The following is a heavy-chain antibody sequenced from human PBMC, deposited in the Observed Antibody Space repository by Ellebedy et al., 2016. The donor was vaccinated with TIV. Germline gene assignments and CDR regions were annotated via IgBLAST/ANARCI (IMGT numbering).Heavy chain of an antibody. V-gene: IGHV3-72*01. CDR1: GFPFSDHF. D-gene: IGHD3-10*01. CDR2: IKNKANSYTT. Sequence: GESLKISXAASGFPFSDHFMDWVRQAPGKGLDWVGRIKNKANSYTTEYAASVKGRFTISREDSKNSLFLQMNSLKTEDTAVYYCAGRGYWGQGTLVTVSS. CDR3: AGRGY. J-gene: IGHJ4*02.